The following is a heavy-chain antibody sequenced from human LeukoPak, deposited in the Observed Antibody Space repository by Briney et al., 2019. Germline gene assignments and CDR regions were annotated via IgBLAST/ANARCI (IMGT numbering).Heavy chain of an antibody. Sequence: GGSLRLSCATSGFTFSSYGMHWVRQVPGKGLEWVTVISHDAKSTYHVDSVKGRFTISRDNSKNTLYLQVSSLRLEDTAVYYCARGARKGDDYGGFFDYWGQGTLVPISS. CDR2: ISHDAKST. J-gene: IGHJ4*02. V-gene: IGHV3-30*03. CDR3: ARGARKGDDYGGFFDY. D-gene: IGHD4-23*01. CDR1: GFTFSSYG.